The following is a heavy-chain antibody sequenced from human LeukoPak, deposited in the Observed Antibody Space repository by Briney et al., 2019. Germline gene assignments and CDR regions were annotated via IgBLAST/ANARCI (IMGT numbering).Heavy chain of an antibody. CDR1: GFTFSSYA. D-gene: IGHD2-2*01. V-gene: IGHV3-23*01. CDR3: AKDLGHDCSSTSCYDSMR. J-gene: IGHJ4*02. Sequence: PGGSLRLSCAASGFTFSSYAMSWVRQAPGKGLEWVSAISGSGGSTYYADSVKGRFTISRDNSKNTLYLQMNSLRAEDTAVYYCAKDLGHDCSSTSCYDSMRWGQGTLVTVSS. CDR2: ISGSGGST.